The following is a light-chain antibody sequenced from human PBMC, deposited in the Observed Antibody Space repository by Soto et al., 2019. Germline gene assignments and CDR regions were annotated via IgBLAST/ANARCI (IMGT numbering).Light chain of an antibody. Sequence: NFMLTQPHSVSESPGKTVTISCTRSSGSIASNYVQWYQQRPGSAPTTVIYEDNQRPSAVPDRFSGSIDSSPNSASLAISGLKTEDEADYCCQSYDSSNLNVIFSGGTKLTVL. CDR1: SGSIASNY. V-gene: IGLV6-57*04. CDR3: QSYDSSNLNVI. J-gene: IGLJ2*01. CDR2: EDN.